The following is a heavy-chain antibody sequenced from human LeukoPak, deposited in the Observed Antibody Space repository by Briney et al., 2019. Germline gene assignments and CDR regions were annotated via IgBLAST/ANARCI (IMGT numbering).Heavy chain of an antibody. J-gene: IGHJ4*02. CDR1: GFTFSSYA. Sequence: GGSLRLSCAASGFTFSSYAMSWVRQAPGKGLEWVSAISGSGGSTYYADSVKGRFTISRDNSKDTLYLQMNSLRAEDTAVYYCARDPAALVRGDADYWGQGTLVTVSS. D-gene: IGHD3-10*01. CDR3: ARDPAALVRGDADY. CDR2: ISGSGGST. V-gene: IGHV3-23*01.